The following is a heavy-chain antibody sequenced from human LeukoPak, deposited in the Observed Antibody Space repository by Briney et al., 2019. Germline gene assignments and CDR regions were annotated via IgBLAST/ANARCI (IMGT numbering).Heavy chain of an antibody. J-gene: IGHJ4*02. V-gene: IGHV3-21*01. Sequence: GGSLRLSCAASGFTFSTYSMNWVRQAPGKGLEWVSSITSTSSYIYYADSVKGRFTISRDNAKNSLYLQMNSLRVEDTAVYYCGRESNSWYCFDYWGQGALVTVSS. CDR1: GFTFSTYS. D-gene: IGHD6-13*01. CDR3: GRESNSWYCFDY. CDR2: ITSTSSYI.